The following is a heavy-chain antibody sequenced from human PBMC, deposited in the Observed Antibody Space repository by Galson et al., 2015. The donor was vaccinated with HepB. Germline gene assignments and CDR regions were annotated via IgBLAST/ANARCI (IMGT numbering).Heavy chain of an antibody. CDR2: INAGNGNT. V-gene: IGHV1-3*01. CDR3: ARDMGYCSGGSCYYFYYFDY. Sequence: SVKVSCKASGYTFTSYAMHWVRQAPGQRLEWMGWINAGNGNTKYSQKFQGRVTITRDTSASTAYMELSSLRSEDTAVYYCARDMGYCSGGSCYYFYYFDYWGQGTLVTVSS. D-gene: IGHD2-15*01. CDR1: GYTFTSYA. J-gene: IGHJ4*02.